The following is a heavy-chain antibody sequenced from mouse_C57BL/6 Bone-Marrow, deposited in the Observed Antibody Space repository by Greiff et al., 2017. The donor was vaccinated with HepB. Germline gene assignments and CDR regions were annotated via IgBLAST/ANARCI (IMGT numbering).Heavy chain of an antibody. D-gene: IGHD1-1*01. J-gene: IGHJ4*01. V-gene: IGHV5-17*01. CDR2: ISSGSSTI. CDR3: ARRFITTVVATHYYAMDY. Sequence: EVKLVESGGGLVKPGGSLKLSCAASGFTFSDYGMHWVRQAPEKGLEWVAYISSGSSTIYYADTVKGRFTISRDNAKNTLFLQMTSLRSEDTAMYYCARRFITTVVATHYYAMDYWGQGTSVTVSS. CDR1: GFTFSDYG.